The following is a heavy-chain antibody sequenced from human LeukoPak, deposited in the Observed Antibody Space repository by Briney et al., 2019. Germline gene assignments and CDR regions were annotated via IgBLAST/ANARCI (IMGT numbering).Heavy chain of an antibody. Sequence: ASETLSLTCTVSGGSISSSSYYWGWIRQPPGKGLEWIGSICYSGSTYYNPSLKSRVTISVDTSKNQFSLKLSSVTAADTAVYYCASFDWFLSSADYWGQGTLVTVSS. CDR3: ASFDWFLSSADY. V-gene: IGHV4-39*01. D-gene: IGHD3-9*01. CDR1: GGSISSSSYY. J-gene: IGHJ4*02. CDR2: ICYSGST.